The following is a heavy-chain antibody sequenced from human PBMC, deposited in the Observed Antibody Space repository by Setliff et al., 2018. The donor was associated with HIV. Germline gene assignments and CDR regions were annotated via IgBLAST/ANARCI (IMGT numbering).Heavy chain of an antibody. V-gene: IGHV1-18*01. CDR1: GYTFTSYG. D-gene: IGHD2-21*02. CDR3: ARSTIYCGGDWGCYMDV. Sequence: RASVKVSCKASGYTFTSYGISWVRQAPGQGLEWMGWISAYNGNINYAQKLQGRVTMTTDTSTSTAYMELSSLRSDDTAVYYCARSTIYCGGDWGCYMDVWGKGTTVTVSS. CDR2: ISAYNGNI. J-gene: IGHJ6*03.